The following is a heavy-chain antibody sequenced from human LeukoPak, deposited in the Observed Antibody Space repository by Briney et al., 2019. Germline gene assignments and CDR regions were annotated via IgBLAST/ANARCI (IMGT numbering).Heavy chain of an antibody. CDR3: ARGPRDDYGDTVPFDY. CDR1: GGSISNYY. Sequence: SETLSLTCTVSGGSISNYYWSWIRQPPGKGLEWIGNIYYSGSTNYNPSLKSRVTISVDTSKNQFSLKLSSVTAADTAVYYCARGPRDDYGDTVPFDYWGQGTLVTVSS. D-gene: IGHD4-17*01. V-gene: IGHV4-59*01. CDR2: IYYSGST. J-gene: IGHJ4*02.